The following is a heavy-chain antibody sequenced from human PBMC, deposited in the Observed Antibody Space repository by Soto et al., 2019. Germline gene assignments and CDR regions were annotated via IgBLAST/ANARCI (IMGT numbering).Heavy chain of an antibody. CDR1: GFTFSSYG. CDR3: AKLGSSLVDY. D-gene: IGHD6-13*01. J-gene: IGHJ4*02. Sequence: QVQLVESGGGVVQPGRSLRLSCAASGFTFSSYGMHWVRQAPGKGLEWVAVISYDGSNKYYADSVKGRFTISRDNSKNSLYLQMNSRRAEDTAVYYCAKLGSSLVDYWGQGTLVTVSS. V-gene: IGHV3-30*18. CDR2: ISYDGSNK.